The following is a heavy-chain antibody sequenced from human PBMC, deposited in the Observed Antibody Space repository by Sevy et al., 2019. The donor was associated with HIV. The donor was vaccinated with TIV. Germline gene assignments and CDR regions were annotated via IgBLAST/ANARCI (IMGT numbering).Heavy chain of an antibody. D-gene: IGHD5-12*01. Sequence: GGSLRLSCAASGFTFSSYAMSWVRQAPGKGLEWVSAISGSGGSTYYADSVKGRFTISRDNSKNTLYLQMNSLRAEDTAVYYCAIGFSGYAYAINFDYWGKGTLATVSS. J-gene: IGHJ4*02. V-gene: IGHV3-23*01. CDR2: ISGSGGST. CDR1: GFTFSSYA. CDR3: AIGFSGYAYAINFDY.